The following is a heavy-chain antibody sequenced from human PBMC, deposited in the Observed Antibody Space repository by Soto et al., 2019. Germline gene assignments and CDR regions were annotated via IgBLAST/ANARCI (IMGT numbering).Heavy chain of an antibody. J-gene: IGHJ4*02. CDR1: GGSFSGYY. D-gene: IGHD2-2*01. CDR3: ARVIYCSSTSCRSAAFDY. V-gene: IGHV4-34*01. Sequence: SETLSLTCAVYGGSFSGYYWSWIRQPPGKGLEWIGEINHSGSTNYNPSLKSRVTISVDTSKNQFSLKLSSVTAADTAVYYCARVIYCSSTSCRSAAFDYWGQGTLVTVSS. CDR2: INHSGST.